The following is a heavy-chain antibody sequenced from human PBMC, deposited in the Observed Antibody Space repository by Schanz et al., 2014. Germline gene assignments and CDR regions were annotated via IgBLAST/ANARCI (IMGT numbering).Heavy chain of an antibody. J-gene: IGHJ3*02. CDR3: ARGPSTGAFDI. Sequence: QVQLVQSGAEVKKPGASVKVSCEASGYTFTSYYIHWFRQAPGQGLEWMGLINPSVGNTNYAQKYRGRVTMTMGTSTSTVYMELSSLRAEHTAVYFCARGPSTGAFDIWGRGPMVTVSP. CDR2: INPSVGNT. CDR1: GYTFTSYY. V-gene: IGHV1-46*03.